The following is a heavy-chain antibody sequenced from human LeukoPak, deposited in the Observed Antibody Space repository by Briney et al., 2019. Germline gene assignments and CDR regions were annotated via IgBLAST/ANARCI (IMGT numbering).Heavy chain of an antibody. CDR2: INHSGST. D-gene: IGHD6-13*01. CDR3: ARTAAAGLASDY. J-gene: IGHJ4*02. CDR1: GGFFSGYY. V-gene: IGHV4-34*01. Sequence: SDPLSLLCAVYGGFFSGYYWSWLRQPPGKGLEWIGEINHSGSTNYNPSLKSRVTISVDTSKNQFSLKLRSVTAAYTAVYYCARTAAAGLASDYWGQGTLVAVSS.